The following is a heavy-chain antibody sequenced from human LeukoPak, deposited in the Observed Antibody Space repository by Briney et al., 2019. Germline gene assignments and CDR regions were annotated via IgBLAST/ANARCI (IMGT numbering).Heavy chain of an antibody. CDR2: VSGSGGST. J-gene: IGHJ6*03. V-gene: IGHV3-23*01. Sequence: GGSLRLSCAASGFTFSSYGMSWVRQAPGQGLEWVSAVSGSGGSTYYADSVKGRFTISRDNSKNTLYLQMNSLRAEDTAVYYCAREAYDILTGYYPPLYYYYMDVWGKGTTVTVSS. D-gene: IGHD3-9*01. CDR3: AREAYDILTGYYPPLYYYYMDV. CDR1: GFTFSSYG.